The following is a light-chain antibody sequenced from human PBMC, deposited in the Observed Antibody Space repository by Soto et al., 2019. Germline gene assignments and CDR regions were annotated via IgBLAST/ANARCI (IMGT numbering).Light chain of an antibody. Sequence: QSVLTQPRSVSGSPGQSVTIPCTGTSSDVGGYNYVSWDQQHPGKAPKLIIYHLSTRTPGVPDRYSGSTSGNSAPMTISTLQAEDEANYYCCSYPRSYTIQNYVFGTETQGTVL. J-gene: IGLJ1*01. CDR3: CSYPRSYTIQNYV. CDR2: HLS. V-gene: IGLV2-11*01. CDR1: SSDVGGYNY.